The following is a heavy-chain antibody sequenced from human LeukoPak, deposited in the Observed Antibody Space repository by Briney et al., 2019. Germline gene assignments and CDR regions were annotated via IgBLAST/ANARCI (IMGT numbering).Heavy chain of an antibody. CDR2: INHSGST. V-gene: IGHV4-34*01. J-gene: IGHJ4*02. Sequence: SETLSLTCAVYGGSFSGYYWSWIRQPPGKGLEWVGEINHSGSTNYNPSLKSRVTISVDTSKNQFSLKLSSVTAADTAVYYCASLAQDYVWGSYPYWGQGTLVTVSS. CDR1: GGSFSGYY. D-gene: IGHD3-16*02. CDR3: ASLAQDYVWGSYPY.